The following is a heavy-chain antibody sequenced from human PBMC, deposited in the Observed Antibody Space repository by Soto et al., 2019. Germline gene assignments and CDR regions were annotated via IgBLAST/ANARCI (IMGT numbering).Heavy chain of an antibody. D-gene: IGHD3-10*01. CDR2: IKEDGSEK. CDR1: GFTFSSYW. CDR3: ARERHYYCWGHY. V-gene: IGHV3-7*01. Sequence: EVQVVESGGGLVQPGGSLRLSCAASGFTFSSYWMSWVRQAPGKGLEWVANIKEDGSEKNYVDSVKGQFTISRDNAKNSLYLQMSSRRADDTAVYYCARERHYYCWGHYWGQGTLVTVSS. J-gene: IGHJ4*02.